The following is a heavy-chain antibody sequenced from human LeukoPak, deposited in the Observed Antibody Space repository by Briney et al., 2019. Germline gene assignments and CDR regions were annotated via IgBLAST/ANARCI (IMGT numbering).Heavy chain of an antibody. CDR2: ISGSGGST. V-gene: IGHV3-23*01. D-gene: IGHD1-26*01. Sequence: GGSLRLSCAASGFTFSSYSMNWVRQAPGKGLEWVSAISGSGGSTYYADSVKGRFTISRDNSKNTLYLQMNSLRAEGTAVYYCAKAFIVGAPLPDYWGQGTLVTVSS. J-gene: IGHJ4*02. CDR1: GFTFSSYS. CDR3: AKAFIVGAPLPDY.